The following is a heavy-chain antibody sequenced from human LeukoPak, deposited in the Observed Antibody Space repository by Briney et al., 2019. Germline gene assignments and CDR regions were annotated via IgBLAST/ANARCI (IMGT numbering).Heavy chain of an antibody. J-gene: IGHJ6*02. CDR1: GFTFSDYA. CDR3: VRSRTSDSSGYSYYYYGMDV. V-gene: IGHV3-64D*09. Sequence: PGGSLRLSCSASGFTFSDYAMHWVRQAPGKGLEYVSAISSNGGSTYYADSVKGRFTISRDNSKNTLYLQMSSLRAEDTAVYYCVRSRTSDSSGYSYYYYGMDVWGQGTTVTVSS. D-gene: IGHD3-22*01. CDR2: ISSNGGST.